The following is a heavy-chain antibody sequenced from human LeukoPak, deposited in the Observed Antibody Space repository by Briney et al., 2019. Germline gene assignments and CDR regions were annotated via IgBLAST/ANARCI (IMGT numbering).Heavy chain of an antibody. J-gene: IGHJ4*02. CDR1: GGSIRNAGYY. V-gene: IGHV4-31*03. CDR2: IYYSGST. D-gene: IGHD6-13*01. Sequence: SETLSLTCTVSGGSIRNAGYYWSWICQHPGKGLEWIGYIYYSGSTYYNPSLKSRVTMSVDTSKNRFSLKLSSVTAADTAVYYCAREVGIAAAGNFDYWGQGTLVTVSS. CDR3: AREVGIAAAGNFDY.